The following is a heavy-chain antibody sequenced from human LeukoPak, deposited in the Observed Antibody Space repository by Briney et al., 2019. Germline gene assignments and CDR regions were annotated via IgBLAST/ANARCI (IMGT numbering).Heavy chain of an antibody. J-gene: IGHJ3*02. Sequence: ASVKVSCKASGYTFTGYYMHWVRQAPGQGLDWMGWINPNSGGTNYAQKFQGRVTMTRDTSISTAYMELSRLRSDDTAVYYCARRLPGYDILTDSRRGAFDIWGQGTMVTVSS. V-gene: IGHV1-2*02. D-gene: IGHD3-9*01. CDR1: GYTFTGYY. CDR2: INPNSGGT. CDR3: ARRLPGYDILTDSRRGAFDI.